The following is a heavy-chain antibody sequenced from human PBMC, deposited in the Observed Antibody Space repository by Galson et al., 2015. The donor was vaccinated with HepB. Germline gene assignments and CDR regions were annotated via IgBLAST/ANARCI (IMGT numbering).Heavy chain of an antibody. Sequence: SLRLSCAASGFTFSSYSMNWVRQAPGKGLEWVSYISSSSSTIYYADSVKGRFTISRDNAKNSLYLQMNSLRDEDTAVYYCARDRDSSSDLRFWFAPWGQGTLVTVSS. V-gene: IGHV3-48*02. CDR3: ARDRDSSSDLRFWFAP. J-gene: IGHJ5*02. CDR1: GFTFSSYS. CDR2: ISSSSSTI. D-gene: IGHD6-6*01.